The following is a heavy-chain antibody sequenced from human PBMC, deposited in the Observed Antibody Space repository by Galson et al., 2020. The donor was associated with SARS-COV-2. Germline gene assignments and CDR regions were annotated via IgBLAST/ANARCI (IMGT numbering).Heavy chain of an antibody. Sequence: ASVKVSCKASGYTFTSYAMHWVRQAPGQRLEWMGWINAGNGNTKYSQKFQGRVTITRDTSASTAYMELSSLRSEDTAVYYCARDGEYYDSSGYYYSVYFDYWGQGTLVTVSS. J-gene: IGHJ4*02. D-gene: IGHD3-22*01. CDR3: ARDGEYYDSSGYYYSVYFDY. V-gene: IGHV1-3*01. CDR1: GYTFTSYA. CDR2: INAGNGNT.